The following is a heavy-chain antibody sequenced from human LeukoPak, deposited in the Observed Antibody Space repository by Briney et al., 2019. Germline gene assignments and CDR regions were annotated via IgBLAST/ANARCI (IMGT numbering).Heavy chain of an antibody. J-gene: IGHJ4*02. V-gene: IGHV3-74*01. CDR2: IKSDGSST. CDR1: GFTFSTYW. Sequence: PGGSLRLSCAASGFTFSTYWMNWVCQAPAQGLVWVSRIKSDGSSTNYADSVKGRFTISRDNAKNTLYLQMNSLRAEDTAVYYCAKDDYNRHWGQGTLVTVSS. CDR3: AKDDYNRH. D-gene: IGHD5-24*01.